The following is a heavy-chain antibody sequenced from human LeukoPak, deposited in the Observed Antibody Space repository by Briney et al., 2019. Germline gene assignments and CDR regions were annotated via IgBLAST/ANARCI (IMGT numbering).Heavy chain of an antibody. J-gene: IGHJ4*02. CDR3: ARAYYYGSGSYYS. CDR2: IKHDGSAK. V-gene: IGHV3-7*01. Sequence: GGSLRLSCAASGFTFTNYWMSWVRQAPAKGQEWVANIKHDGSAKFYVDSVKGRFTVSRDNAKNSLYLQMNSLRAEVTAVYYCARAYYYGSGSYYSWGQGTLVTVSS. D-gene: IGHD3-10*01. CDR1: GFTFTNYW.